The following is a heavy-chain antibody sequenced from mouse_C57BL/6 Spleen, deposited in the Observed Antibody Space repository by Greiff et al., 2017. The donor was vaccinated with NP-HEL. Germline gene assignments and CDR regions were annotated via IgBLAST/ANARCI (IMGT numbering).Heavy chain of an antibody. CDR3: ARSPHYYGSSYRYYFDY. CDR2: IDPSDSYT. V-gene: IGHV1-69*01. D-gene: IGHD1-1*01. J-gene: IGHJ2*01. Sequence: QVQLQQPGAELVMPGASVKLSCKAYGYTFTSYWMHWVKQRPGQGLEWIGEIDPSDSYTNYNQKFKGKSTLTVDKSSSTAYMQLSSLTSEDSAVYYCARSPHYYGSSYRYYFDYWGQGTTLTVSS. CDR1: GYTFTSYW.